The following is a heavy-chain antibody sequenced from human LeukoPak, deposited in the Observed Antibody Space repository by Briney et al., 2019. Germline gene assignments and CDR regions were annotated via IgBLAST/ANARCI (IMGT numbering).Heavy chain of an antibody. Sequence: ASVKVSCKASGYTFTSYYMHWVRQAPGQGIEWMGIINPSGGSTIYAQKFQGRVTMTRDTSTRTVYMELSSLRSEDTAVYYCAREEIQLCFDYWGQGTLVTVSS. CDR2: INPSGGST. V-gene: IGHV1-46*01. J-gene: IGHJ4*02. CDR3: AREEIQLCFDY. CDR1: GYTFTSYY. D-gene: IGHD5-18*01.